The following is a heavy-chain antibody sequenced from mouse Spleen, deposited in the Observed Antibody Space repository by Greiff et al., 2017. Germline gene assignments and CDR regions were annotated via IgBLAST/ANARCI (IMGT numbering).Heavy chain of an antibody. V-gene: IGHV2-9*01. CDR1: GFSLTNYA. J-gene: IGHJ1*01. Sequence: VQLQESGPGLVAPSQSLSITCTVSGFSLTNYAVHWVRQSPGKGLEWLGVIWSDGSTNYNSALMSRLSISKDNSKSQVFLKMNSLQTDDTAMYYCAKHGDDGDHPYWYFDVWGAGTTVTVSS. CDR3: AKHGDDGDHPYWYFDV. D-gene: IGHD2-13*01. CDR2: IWSDGST.